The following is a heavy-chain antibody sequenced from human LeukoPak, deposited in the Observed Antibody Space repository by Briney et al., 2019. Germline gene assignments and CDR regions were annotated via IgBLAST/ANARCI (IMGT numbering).Heavy chain of an antibody. CDR1: GGTFISYA. D-gene: IGHD6-6*01. Sequence: ASVEVSCKASGGTFISYAISWVRQAPGQGLEWMGRIIPIFGTPKYAQKFRGRVTITTYKSTSTAYMELSRLRSEATAVYYCARDPSIAALNWFDPWGQGTLVTVSS. CDR3: ARDPSIAALNWFDP. CDR2: IIPIFGTP. J-gene: IGHJ5*02. V-gene: IGHV1-69*05.